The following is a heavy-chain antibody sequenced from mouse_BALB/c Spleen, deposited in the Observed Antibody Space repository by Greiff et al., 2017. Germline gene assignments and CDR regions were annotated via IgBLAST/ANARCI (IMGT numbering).Heavy chain of an antibody. CDR3: TRVNYYGSSYAMDY. Sequence: EVHLVESGGGLVKPGGSLKLSCAASGFTFSSYTMSWVRQTPEKRLEWVATISSGGSYTYYPDSVKGRFTISRDNAKNTLYLQMSSLKSEDTAMYYCTRVNYYGSSYAMDYWGQGTSVTVSS. J-gene: IGHJ4*01. CDR2: ISSGGSYT. CDR1: GFTFSSYT. V-gene: IGHV5-6-4*01. D-gene: IGHD1-1*01.